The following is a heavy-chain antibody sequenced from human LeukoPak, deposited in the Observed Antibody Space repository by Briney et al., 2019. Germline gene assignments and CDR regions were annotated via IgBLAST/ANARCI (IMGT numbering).Heavy chain of an antibody. J-gene: IGHJ3*02. Sequence: SVKVSCKASGGTFSSYAISWVRQAPGQGLEWMGGIIPIFGTANYAQKFQGRVTITADESTSTAYMELSSLRSEDTAVYYCARGYCSSTSCPSGHAFDIWGQGTMVTVSS. D-gene: IGHD2-2*01. CDR2: IIPIFGTA. CDR3: ARGYCSSTSCPSGHAFDI. CDR1: GGTFSSYA. V-gene: IGHV1-69*13.